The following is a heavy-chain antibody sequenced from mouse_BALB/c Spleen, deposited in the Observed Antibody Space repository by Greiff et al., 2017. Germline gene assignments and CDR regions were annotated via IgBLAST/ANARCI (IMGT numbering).Heavy chain of an antibody. J-gene: IGHJ2*01. D-gene: IGHD2-4*01. Sequence: EVQLKESGAELVKPGASVKLSCTASGFNFKDTYMHWVKQRPEQGLEWIGRIDPANGNTKYDPKFQGKATITADTSSNTAYLQLSSLTSEDTAVYYCARDGGLRYYFDYWGQGTTLTVSS. CDR1: GFNFKDTY. V-gene: IGHV14-3*02. CDR2: IDPANGNT. CDR3: ARDGGLRYYFDY.